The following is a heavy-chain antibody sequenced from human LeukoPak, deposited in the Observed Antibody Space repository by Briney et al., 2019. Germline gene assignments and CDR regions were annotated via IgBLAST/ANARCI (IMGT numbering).Heavy chain of an antibody. CDR1: GGSISSYY. V-gene: IGHV4-59*01. Sequence: PSETLSLTCTVSGGSISSYYWSWIRQPPGKGLEWIGYIYYSGSTNYNPSLKSRVTISVDTSKNQFSLKLSSVTAADTAVYYCAREGGRFTRFNWFDPWGQGTLVTVSS. D-gene: IGHD2-15*01. CDR2: IYYSGST. J-gene: IGHJ5*02. CDR3: AREGGRFTRFNWFDP.